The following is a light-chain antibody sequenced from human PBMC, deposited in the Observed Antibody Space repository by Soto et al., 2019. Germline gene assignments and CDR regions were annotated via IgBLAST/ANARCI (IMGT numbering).Light chain of an antibody. CDR3: QSYDTSLSGHVV. V-gene: IGLV1-40*01. J-gene: IGLJ2*01. CDR1: SSNIGAGYD. Sequence: QSVLTQPPSVSGAPGQRVTISCTGSSSNIGAGYDVHWYQKLPGTAPKLLIYGNTNRPSGVPDRFSGSKSGTSASLAITGLQADDEADYYCQSYDTSLSGHVVFGGGTKVTVL. CDR2: GNT.